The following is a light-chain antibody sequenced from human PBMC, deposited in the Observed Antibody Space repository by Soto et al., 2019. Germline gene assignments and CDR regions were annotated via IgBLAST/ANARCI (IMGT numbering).Light chain of an antibody. CDR3: LHHHNFPLT. J-gene: IGKJ5*01. Sequence: DIQIAQSPSAVSASVGDKFTITCRASQTISSWLAWYQQKPGKVPKRLIHDASSLQAGVPSRFSGSGSGTDFTLTISSLQPEDFATYYCLHHHNFPLTLGQGTRLEIK. CDR2: DAS. V-gene: IGKV1-17*03. CDR1: QTISSW.